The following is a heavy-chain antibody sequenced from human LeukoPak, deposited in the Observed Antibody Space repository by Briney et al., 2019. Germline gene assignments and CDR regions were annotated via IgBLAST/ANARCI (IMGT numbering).Heavy chain of an antibody. CDR2: MNPNSGNT. CDR3: AGRGGRYFHPKYNWFDP. V-gene: IGHV1-8*01. D-gene: IGHD3-9*01. Sequence: ASVKVSCKASGYTFTSYDINWVRQATGQGLEWMGWMNPNSGNTGYAQKFQGRVTMTRNTSISTAYMELSSLRSEDTAVYYCAGRGGRYFHPKYNWFDPWGQGTLVTVSS. CDR1: GYTFTSYD. J-gene: IGHJ5*02.